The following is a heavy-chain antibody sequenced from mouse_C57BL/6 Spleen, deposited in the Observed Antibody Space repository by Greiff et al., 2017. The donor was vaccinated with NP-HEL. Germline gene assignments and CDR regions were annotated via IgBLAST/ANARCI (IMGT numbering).Heavy chain of an antibody. CDR2: IDPSDSET. J-gene: IGHJ4*01. D-gene: IGHD1-1*01. Sequence: QVQLKQPGAELVRPGSSVKLSCKASGYTFTSYWMHWVKQRPIQGLEWIGNIDPSDSETHYNQKFKDKATLTVDKSSSTAYMQLSSLTSEDSAVYYCARDGSSPLAMDYWGQGTSVTVSS. V-gene: IGHV1-52*01. CDR1: GYTFTSYW. CDR3: ARDGSSPLAMDY.